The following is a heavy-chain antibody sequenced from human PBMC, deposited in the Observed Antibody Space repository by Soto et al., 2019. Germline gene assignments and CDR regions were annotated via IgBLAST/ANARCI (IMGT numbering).Heavy chain of an antibody. V-gene: IGHV4-31*03. CDR3: ARDVGYYDSSGPPRSGMDV. CDR1: GGSINGGAYY. J-gene: IGHJ6*02. D-gene: IGHD3-22*01. Sequence: PSETLSLTCTVSGGSINGGAYYWSWIRQHPGKGLEWIGYIYYSGSTYYNPSLKSRVTISVDTSKNQFSLKLSSVTAADTAVYYCARDVGYYDSSGPPRSGMDVWGQGTTVTVSS. CDR2: IYYSGST.